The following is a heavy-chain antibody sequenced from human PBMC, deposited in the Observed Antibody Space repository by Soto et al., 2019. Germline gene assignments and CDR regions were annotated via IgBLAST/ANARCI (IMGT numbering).Heavy chain of an antibody. CDR2: ISGSGGST. D-gene: IGHD6-13*01. CDR1: GFTFSSYA. V-gene: IGHV3-23*01. CDR3: AKEGLGTAGLGYYDYGMDV. J-gene: IGHJ6*02. Sequence: EVQLLESGGGLVQPGGSLRLSCAASGFTFSSYAMSWVRQAPGKGLEWVSAISGSGGSTYYADSVKGRFTISRDNSKNPLYLQMNSLRAEDTAVYYCAKEGLGTAGLGYYDYGMDVWGQGTTVTVSS.